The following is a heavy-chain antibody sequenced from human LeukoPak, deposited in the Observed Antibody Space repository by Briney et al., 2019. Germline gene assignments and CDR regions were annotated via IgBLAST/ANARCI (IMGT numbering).Heavy chain of an antibody. CDR2: IYYSGST. Sequence: SETLSLTCTVSGGSISSSSYYWGWIRQPPGKGLEWIGSIYYSGSTYYNPSLKSRVTISVDTSKNQFSLKLSSVTAADTAVYYCASDTGPFDYWGQGTLVTVSS. V-gene: IGHV4-39*01. CDR1: GGSISSSSYY. CDR3: ASDTGPFDY. D-gene: IGHD7-27*01. J-gene: IGHJ4*02.